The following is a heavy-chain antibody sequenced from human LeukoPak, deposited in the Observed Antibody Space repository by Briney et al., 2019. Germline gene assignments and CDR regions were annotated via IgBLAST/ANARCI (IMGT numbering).Heavy chain of an antibody. CDR2: IYHSGST. CDR1: GYSISSGYY. Sequence: PSETLSLTCSVSGYSISSGYYWGWNRQPPGKGLEWIGIIYHSGSTYYNPSLKSRVTISVDTSKNQFSLKLSSVTAADTAVYYCARGIYTGATFYFDYWGQGTLVTVSS. J-gene: IGHJ4*02. D-gene: IGHD4-23*01. CDR3: ARGIYTGATFYFDY. V-gene: IGHV4-38-2*02.